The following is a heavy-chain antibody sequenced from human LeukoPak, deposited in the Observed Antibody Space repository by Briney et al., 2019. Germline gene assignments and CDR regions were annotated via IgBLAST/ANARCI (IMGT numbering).Heavy chain of an antibody. V-gene: IGHV1-46*01. D-gene: IGHD3-22*01. Sequence: ASVKVSCKASGYTFTSYYMHWVRQAPGQGLEWMGIINPSGGSTSYAQKFQGRVTMTRDTSTSTVYMELSSLRSEDTAVYYCARDQTPYYYDSSGYVFDYWGQGALVTVSS. CDR3: ARDQTPYYYDSSGYVFDY. J-gene: IGHJ4*02. CDR1: GYTFTSYY. CDR2: INPSGGST.